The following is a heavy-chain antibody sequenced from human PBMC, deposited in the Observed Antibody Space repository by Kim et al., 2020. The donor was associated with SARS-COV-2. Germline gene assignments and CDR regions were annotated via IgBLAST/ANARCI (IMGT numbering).Heavy chain of an antibody. CDR1: GFTFSDYY. D-gene: IGHD3-3*01. V-gene: IGHV3-11*01. CDR2: ISSSGSTI. J-gene: IGHJ2*01. CDR3: ARWAYDFWSGPLDWYFDL. Sequence: GGSLRLSCAASGFTFSDYYMSWIRQAPGKGLEWVSYISSSGSTIYYADSVKGRFTISRDNAKNSLYLQMNSLRAEDTAVYYCARWAYDFWSGPLDWYFDLWGRGTLVTVSS.